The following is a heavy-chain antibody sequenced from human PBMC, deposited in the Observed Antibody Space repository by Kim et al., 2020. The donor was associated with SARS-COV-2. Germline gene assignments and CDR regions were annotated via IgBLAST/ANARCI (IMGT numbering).Heavy chain of an antibody. CDR3: ARVRSWGYWDAFDI. D-gene: IGHD1-26*01. Sequence: ADSVRGRFTITSSNTKNTLYLQMNSLRAEDAAVYYFARVRSWGYWDAFDIWGQGTMVTVSS. J-gene: IGHJ3*02. V-gene: IGHV3-30*14.